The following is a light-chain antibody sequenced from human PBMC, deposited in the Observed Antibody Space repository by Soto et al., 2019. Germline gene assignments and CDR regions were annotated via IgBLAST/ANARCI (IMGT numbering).Light chain of an antibody. CDR3: QQRSNGFT. Sequence: EIVLTQSPATLSLSPGERATLSCRASQSVSSYLVWYQQKPGQAPSLLIYDASKRATGVPARFSGSGSGTDFSLTISSLEPEDFAYYYCQQRSNGFTFGGGTKVE. CDR2: DAS. V-gene: IGKV3-11*01. J-gene: IGKJ4*01. CDR1: QSVSSY.